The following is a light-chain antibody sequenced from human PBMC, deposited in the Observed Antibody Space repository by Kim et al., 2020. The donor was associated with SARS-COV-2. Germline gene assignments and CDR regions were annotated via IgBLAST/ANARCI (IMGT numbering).Light chain of an antibody. V-gene: IGKV4-1*01. Sequence: ATINCKSSQNLLYSSNNKNYLAWYQQKPGQPPKLLFYWASTRESGVPDRFSGSGSGTDFTLTISSLQAEDVAVYYCQQYYSTPRTFGLGTKVDIK. CDR3: QQYYSTPRT. J-gene: IGKJ1*01. CDR1: QNLLYSSNNKNY. CDR2: WAS.